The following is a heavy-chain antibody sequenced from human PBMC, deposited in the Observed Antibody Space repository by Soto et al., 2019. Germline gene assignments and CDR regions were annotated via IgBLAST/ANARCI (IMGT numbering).Heavy chain of an antibody. CDR2: IYHSGST. Sequence: PSETLSLTCAVSGYSISSGYYWGWIRQPPGKGLEWIGSIYHSGSTYYNPSLKSRVTISVDTSKNQFSLKLSSVTAADTAVYYCASEDSYGTYWGQGTLVTVSS. J-gene: IGHJ4*02. CDR1: GYSISSGYY. D-gene: IGHD5-18*01. CDR3: ASEDSYGTY. V-gene: IGHV4-38-2*01.